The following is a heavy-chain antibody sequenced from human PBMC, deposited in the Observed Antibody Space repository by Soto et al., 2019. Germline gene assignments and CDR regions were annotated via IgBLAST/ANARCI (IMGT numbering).Heavy chain of an antibody. CDR3: ARDMGHDYGDYFLADYYYYGMDV. CDR1: GYTFTGYY. D-gene: IGHD4-17*01. Sequence: ASVKVSCKASGYTFTGYYMHWVRQAPGQGLEWMGWINPNSGGTNYAQKFQGWVTMTRDTSISTAYMELSRLRSDDTAVYYCARDMGHDYGDYFLADYYYYGMDVWGQGTTVTVS. CDR2: INPNSGGT. J-gene: IGHJ6*02. V-gene: IGHV1-2*04.